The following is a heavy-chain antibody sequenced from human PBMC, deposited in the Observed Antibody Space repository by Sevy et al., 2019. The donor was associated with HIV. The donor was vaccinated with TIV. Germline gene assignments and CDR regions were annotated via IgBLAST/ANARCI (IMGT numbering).Heavy chain of an antibody. J-gene: IGHJ3*02. D-gene: IGHD2-8*01. CDR3: ARARGGGTNGVCSGVGAFDI. CDR1: GYTFTSYA. CDR2: INTNTGNP. Sequence: ASVKVSCKASGYTFTSYAMNWVRQAPGQGLEWMGWINTNTGNPTYAQGFTGRFVFSLDTSVSTAYLQICSLKAEDTALYYCARARGGGTNGVCSGVGAFDIWGQGTMVTVSS. V-gene: IGHV7-4-1*01.